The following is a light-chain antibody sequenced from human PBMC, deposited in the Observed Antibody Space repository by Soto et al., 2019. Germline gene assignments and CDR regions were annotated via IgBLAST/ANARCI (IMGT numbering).Light chain of an antibody. CDR2: AAS. CDR3: QKYNPAPHT. Sequence: DIQMTQSPSSLSASVGARVTITCRASQGTIDYVAWFQQKPGKAPKLLIYAASTLQSGVPSRFSGSGSGTDFTLTISSLQPEDVATYYCQKYNPAPHTFGQGTKVEIK. CDR1: QGTIDY. V-gene: IGKV1-27*01. J-gene: IGKJ1*01.